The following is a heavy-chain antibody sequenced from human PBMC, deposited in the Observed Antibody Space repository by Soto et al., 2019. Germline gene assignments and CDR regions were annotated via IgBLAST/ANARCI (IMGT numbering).Heavy chain of an antibody. J-gene: IGHJ6*02. CDR3: ASWRVGYAHPYGMYV. CDR2: ISAYNGNT. Sequence: GASVKVSCKASGYTFTSYGISWVRQAPGQGLEWMGWISAYNGNTNYAQKLQGRVTMTTDTSTSTAYMELRSLRSDDTAVYYCASWRVGYAHPYGMYVRGQGTTVTVSS. V-gene: IGHV1-18*01. CDR1: GYTFTSYG. D-gene: IGHD3-16*01.